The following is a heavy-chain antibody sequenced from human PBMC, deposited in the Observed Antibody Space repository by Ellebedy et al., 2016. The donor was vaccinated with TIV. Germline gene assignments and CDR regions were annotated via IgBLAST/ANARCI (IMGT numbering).Heavy chain of an antibody. CDR2: INHSGST. J-gene: IGHJ4*02. D-gene: IGHD5-12*01. Sequence: SQTLSLTRXVYGGSFSGHYWSWIRQSPGKGLEWIGEINHSGSTNYNPSLKSRVTISVDTSKNQFSLKLRSVTAADTAVYYCARGQGRRKATDYWGQGTLVTVSS. CDR1: GGSFSGHY. V-gene: IGHV4-34*01. CDR3: ARGQGRRKATDY.